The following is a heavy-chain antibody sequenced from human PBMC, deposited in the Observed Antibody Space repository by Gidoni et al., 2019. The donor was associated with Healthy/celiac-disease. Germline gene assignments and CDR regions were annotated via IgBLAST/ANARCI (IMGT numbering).Heavy chain of an antibody. Sequence: QVQLQASGPGLVKPSQPLSLTRTVSVGSIISGRYYWSWIRLPAGKGLAWIGRNYTSGSTNYNPSLKSRVTISVDTSKNKFSLKLSYVTAADTAVYYCARRTYSSTHYYYYMDVWGKGTTVTVSS. D-gene: IGHD6-13*01. CDR3: ARRTYSSTHYYYYMDV. V-gene: IGHV4-61*02. CDR2: NYTSGST. CDR1: VGSIISGRYY. J-gene: IGHJ6*03.